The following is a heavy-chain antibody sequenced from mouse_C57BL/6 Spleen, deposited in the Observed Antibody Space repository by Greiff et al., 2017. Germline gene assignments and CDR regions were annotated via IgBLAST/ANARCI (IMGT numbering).Heavy chain of an antibody. Sequence: VKVVESGAELVKPGASVKLSCKASGYTFTEYTIHWVKQRSGQGLEWIGWFYPGSGSIKYNEKFKDKATLTADKSSSTVYMELSRLTSEDSAVYFCARHEESTTVVATDYFDYWGQGTTLTVSS. CDR1: GYTFTEYT. CDR2: FYPGSGSI. V-gene: IGHV1-62-2*01. CDR3: ARHEESTTVVATDYFDY. J-gene: IGHJ2*01. D-gene: IGHD1-1*01.